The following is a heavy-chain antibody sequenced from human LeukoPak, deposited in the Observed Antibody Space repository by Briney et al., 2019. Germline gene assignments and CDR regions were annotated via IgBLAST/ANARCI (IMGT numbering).Heavy chain of an antibody. D-gene: IGHD6-19*01. CDR3: VRLVVERYYYHGMDV. Sequence: GGSLRLSCAASAFIFSNYGMTWVRRAPGKGLEWVSYISFTTTTEYYADSVKGRFTVSRDNAKNSLYLQMNSLRAEDTAVYYCVRLVVERYYYHGMDVWGQGTTVTVSS. J-gene: IGHJ6*02. V-gene: IGHV3-48*01. CDR1: AFIFSNYG. CDR2: ISFTTTTE.